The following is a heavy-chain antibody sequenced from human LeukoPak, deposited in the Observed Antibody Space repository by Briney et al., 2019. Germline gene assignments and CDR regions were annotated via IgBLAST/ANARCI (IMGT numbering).Heavy chain of an antibody. Sequence: PSETLSLTCTVSGGSFSSYYWTWIRQPAGKGLEWIGRIYNSGTTNYNPSLKSRVTISVDTSKNQFSLKLSSVTAADTAVYYCARVVPAAIGRFDPWGQGTLVTVSS. D-gene: IGHD2-2*02. J-gene: IGHJ5*02. CDR2: IYNSGTT. V-gene: IGHV4-4*07. CDR1: GGSFSSYY. CDR3: ARVVPAAIGRFDP.